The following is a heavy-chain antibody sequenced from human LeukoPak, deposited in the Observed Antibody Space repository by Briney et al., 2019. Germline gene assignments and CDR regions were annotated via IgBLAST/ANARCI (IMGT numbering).Heavy chain of an antibody. J-gene: IGHJ4*02. CDR1: GFTLSSYA. Sequence: PGGSLRLSCAASGFTLSSYAMSWVRHAPRKGLEWVSAISGSGGSTYYADSVKGRFTISRDNSKNTLYLQMDSLRAEDTAVYYCAKSGLEGATYFDYWGQGTLVTVSS. V-gene: IGHV3-23*01. CDR3: AKSGLEGATYFDY. D-gene: IGHD1-26*01. CDR2: ISGSGGST.